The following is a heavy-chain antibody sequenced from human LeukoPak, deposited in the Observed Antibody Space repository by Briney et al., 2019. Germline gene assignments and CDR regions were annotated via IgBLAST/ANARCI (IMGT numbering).Heavy chain of an antibody. D-gene: IGHD3-22*01. J-gene: IGHJ6*03. CDR1: GFTFSSYA. CDR3: AKLSPRDSPTRSSWYYMDV. CDR2: ISGSGGST. V-gene: IGHV3-23*01. Sequence: PGGSLRLSCAASGFTFSSYAMSWVRQAPGKGLEWVSAISGSGGSTYYADSVKGRSTISRDNSKNTLYLQMNSLRAEDTAVYYCAKLSPRDSPTRSSWYYMDVWPKRTAVPVSS.